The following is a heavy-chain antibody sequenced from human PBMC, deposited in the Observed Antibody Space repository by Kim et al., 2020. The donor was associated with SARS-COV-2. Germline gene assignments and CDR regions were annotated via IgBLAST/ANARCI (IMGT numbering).Heavy chain of an antibody. D-gene: IGHD6-19*01. J-gene: IGHJ4*02. V-gene: IGHV1-3*01. Sequence: YSQTFQGRVTITRDTSASTAYMELSSLRSEDTAVYYCARDRAVAEYYFDYWGQGTLVTVSS. CDR3: ARDRAVAEYYFDY.